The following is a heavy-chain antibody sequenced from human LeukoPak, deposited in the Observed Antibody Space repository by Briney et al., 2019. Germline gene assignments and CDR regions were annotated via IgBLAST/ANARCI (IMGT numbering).Heavy chain of an antibody. CDR2: IKQDGSEK. V-gene: IGHV3-7*01. Sequence: GGSLRLSCAASEFIVSGYWMYWVRQAPGKGLEWVANIKQDGSEKQYVDSVRGRFTISRDNAKNSLYLQMNSLRVEDTAVYYCARDGFVGAADYWGQGTLVTVSS. CDR3: ARDGFVGAADY. CDR1: EFIVSGYW. D-gene: IGHD6-13*01. J-gene: IGHJ4*02.